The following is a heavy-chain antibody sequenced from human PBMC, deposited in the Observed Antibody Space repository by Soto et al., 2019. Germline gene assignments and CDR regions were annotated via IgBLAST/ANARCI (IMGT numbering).Heavy chain of an antibody. V-gene: IGHV2-5*02. CDR3: AHRVLRTVFGLVTTTAIYFDF. Sequence: QITLNESGPTVVRPTETLTLTCRFSGFSLTTSGVGVGWIRQSPGKAPEWLALIYWDDDKRYSASLKRRLTITTDPSKNQVVLTVSDLDPTDTATYYCAHRVLRTVFGLVTTTAIYFDFWGQGTPVAVSS. CDR2: IYWDDDK. D-gene: IGHD3-3*01. J-gene: IGHJ4*02. CDR1: GFSLTTSGVG.